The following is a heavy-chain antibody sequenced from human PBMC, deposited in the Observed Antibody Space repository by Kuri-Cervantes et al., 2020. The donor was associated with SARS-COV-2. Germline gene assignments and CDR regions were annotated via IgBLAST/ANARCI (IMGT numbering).Heavy chain of an antibody. D-gene: IGHD1-1*01. CDR1: GFTFSRYA. J-gene: IGHJ4*02. V-gene: IGHV3-23*01. Sequence: GESLKISCAASGFTFSRYAMSWVRQAPGKGLEWVAAVSGSGVSTYYVDSVKGRFTISRDNAKNMLFLQMNSLRAEDTAVYYCVRDGDHWNFDYWGQGTLVTVSS. CDR2: VSGSGVST. CDR3: VRDGDHWNFDY.